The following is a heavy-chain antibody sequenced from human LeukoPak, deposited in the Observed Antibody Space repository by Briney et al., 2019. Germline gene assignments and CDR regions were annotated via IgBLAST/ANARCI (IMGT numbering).Heavy chain of an antibody. J-gene: IGHJ5*02. D-gene: IGHD3-10*01. CDR3: ARRDITMVRGVISPNWFDP. Sequence: SVKVSCKASGGTLSSYAISWVRQAPGQGLEWMGGIIPIFGTANYAQKVQGRVTITADESTSTPYMELSSMRSEDRAVYYCARRDITMVRGVISPNWFDPWGQGTLVTVSS. CDR2: IIPIFGTA. CDR1: GGTLSSYA. V-gene: IGHV1-69*13.